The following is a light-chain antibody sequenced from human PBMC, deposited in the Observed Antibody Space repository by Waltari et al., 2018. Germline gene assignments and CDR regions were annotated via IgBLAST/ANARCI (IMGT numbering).Light chain of an antibody. V-gene: IGLV1-44*01. Sequence: QSVLTQPPSASGTPGQRVIISCSGSSSNIGSNSVNWYQQLPGTAPKLLIYSNSHGPSGVPDRFSGSRSGTSASLAISGLQSEDEADYYCATWDDSPDGPVFGGGTKLTVL. CDR1: SSNIGSNS. CDR2: SNS. CDR3: ATWDDSPDGPV. J-gene: IGLJ3*02.